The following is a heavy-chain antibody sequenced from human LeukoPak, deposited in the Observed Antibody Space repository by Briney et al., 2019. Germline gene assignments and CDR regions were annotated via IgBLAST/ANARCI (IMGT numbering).Heavy chain of an antibody. D-gene: IGHD4-17*01. CDR2: ISSSSSTI. Sequence: GGSLRLSCAASGFTFSSYSMNWVRQAPGKGLEWVSYISSSSSTIYYADSVKGRFTISRDNAKNSLYLQMNSLRAEDTAVYYCARAPTLLDGDYDRYGMDVWGQGTTVTVSS. CDR1: GFTFSSYS. CDR3: ARAPTLLDGDYDRYGMDV. V-gene: IGHV3-48*01. J-gene: IGHJ6*02.